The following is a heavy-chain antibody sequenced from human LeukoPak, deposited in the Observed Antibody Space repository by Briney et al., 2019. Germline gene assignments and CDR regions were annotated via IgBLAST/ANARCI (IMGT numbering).Heavy chain of an antibody. CDR1: AFTFSSYS. Sequence: PGGSLRLSCAASAFTFSSYSMNWVRQAPGKGLEWVAFIRYDGSNKYYTDSVKGRFTISRDNAKNTLYLQMNSLRAEDTAVYYCAVVGATDYWGQGTLVTVSS. V-gene: IGHV3-30*02. CDR3: AVVGATDY. J-gene: IGHJ4*02. D-gene: IGHD1-26*01. CDR2: IRYDGSNK.